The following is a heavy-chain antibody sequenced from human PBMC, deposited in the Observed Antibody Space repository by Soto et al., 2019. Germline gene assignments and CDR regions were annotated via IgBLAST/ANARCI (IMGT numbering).Heavy chain of an antibody. CDR2: IGSEGGGI. D-gene: IGHD2-2*02. CDR1: GFTFRNYA. V-gene: IGHV3-23*01. CDR3: ARYRTPDVSRLFDP. Sequence: GSLRLSCAGSGFTFRNYAMNWVRQAPGKGLEWVSAIGSEGGGIQYADSVKGRFTISRDNSRNTLYLQMDSLRVEDTAMYFCARYRTPDVSRLFDPWGRGTLVTVSS. J-gene: IGHJ5*02.